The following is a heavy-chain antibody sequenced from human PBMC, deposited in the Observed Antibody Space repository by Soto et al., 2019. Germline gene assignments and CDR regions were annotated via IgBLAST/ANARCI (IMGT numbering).Heavy chain of an antibody. V-gene: IGHV3-74*01. D-gene: IGHD2-2*01. CDR2: INSDGSST. Sequence: GGSLRLSCAASGFTFSSYWMHWVRQAPGKGLVWVSRINSDGSSTSYADSVKGRFTISRDNAKNTLYLQMNSLRAEDTAVYYCARGSGGDLVPAVDYYYGMDVWGQGTTVTVSS. CDR1: GFTFSSYW. J-gene: IGHJ6*02. CDR3: ARGSGGDLVPAVDYYYGMDV.